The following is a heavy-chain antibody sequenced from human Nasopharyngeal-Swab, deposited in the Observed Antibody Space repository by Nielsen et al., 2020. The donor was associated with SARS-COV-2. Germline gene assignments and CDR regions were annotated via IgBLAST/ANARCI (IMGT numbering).Heavy chain of an antibody. J-gene: IGHJ4*02. D-gene: IGHD1-26*01. CDR2: IYYSGST. V-gene: IGHV4-59*08. Sequence: SETLSLTCTVSGGSISSYYWSWIRQPPGKGLEWIGYIYYSGSTNYNPSLKSRVTISVDTSKNQFSLKLSSVTAADTAVYYCASLSPISGSYYFDYWGQGTLVTVSS. CDR3: ASLSPISGSYYFDY. CDR1: GGSISSYY.